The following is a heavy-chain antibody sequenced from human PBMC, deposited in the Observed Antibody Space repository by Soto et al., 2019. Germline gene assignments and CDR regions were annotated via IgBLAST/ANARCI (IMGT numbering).Heavy chain of an antibody. CDR2: FEPEDGET. CDR1: GYTLTALS. Sequence: AAGEGSCNVSGYTLTALSMHWVRQAPGKGLEWMGGFEPEDGETIYAQKFQGRGTMTEDTSTDTAYMELSSLRTAATAVYYCATAHLTSIVHLFDPWGKGNPVTVSP. CDR3: ATAHLTSIVHLFDP. V-gene: IGHV1-24*01. D-gene: IGHD6-6*01. J-gene: IGHJ5*02.